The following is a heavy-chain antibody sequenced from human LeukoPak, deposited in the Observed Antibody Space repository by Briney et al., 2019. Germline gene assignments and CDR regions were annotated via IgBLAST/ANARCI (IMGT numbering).Heavy chain of an antibody. CDR1: GFTFSSYS. Sequence: GGSLRLSCAASGFTFSSYSMNWVRQAPGKGLEWVSSISSSSSYIYYADSVKGRFTISRDNAKNSLYLQMNGLRAEDTAVYYCARPYGDLGAFDIWGQGTMVTVSS. CDR2: ISSSSSYI. CDR3: ARPYGDLGAFDI. D-gene: IGHD4-17*01. J-gene: IGHJ3*02. V-gene: IGHV3-21*01.